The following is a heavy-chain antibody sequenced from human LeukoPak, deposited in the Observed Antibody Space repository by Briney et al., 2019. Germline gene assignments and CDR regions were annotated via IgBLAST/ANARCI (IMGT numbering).Heavy chain of an antibody. D-gene: IGHD4-23*01. Sequence: GGSLRLSCAASGYTFSSYGMHWVRQAPGKGLEWVAVISYDGSNKYYADSVKGRFTISRDNSKNTLYLQMNSLRAEDTAVYYCAKATLGGPYYYYGMDVWGQGTTVTVSS. J-gene: IGHJ6*02. CDR3: AKATLGGPYYYYGMDV. V-gene: IGHV3-30*18. CDR1: GYTFSSYG. CDR2: ISYDGSNK.